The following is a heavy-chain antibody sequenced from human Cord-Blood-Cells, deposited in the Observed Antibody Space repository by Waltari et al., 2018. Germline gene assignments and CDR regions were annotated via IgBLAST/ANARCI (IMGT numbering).Heavy chain of an antibody. Sequence: QVQLQQWGAGLLKPSETLSLTCAVYGGSFSGYYCSRIRQPPGKGLEWIGEINHSGSTNYNPSLKSRVTISVDTSKNQFSLKLSSVTAADTAVYYCARISSITGSDYWGQGTLVTVSS. CDR2: INHSGST. D-gene: IGHD5-12*01. CDR1: GGSFSGYY. CDR3: ARISSITGSDY. J-gene: IGHJ4*02. V-gene: IGHV4-34*01.